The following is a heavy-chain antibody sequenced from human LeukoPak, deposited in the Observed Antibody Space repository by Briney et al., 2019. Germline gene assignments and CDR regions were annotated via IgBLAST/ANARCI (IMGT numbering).Heavy chain of an antibody. CDR1: GGSISSSSYY. J-gene: IGHJ4*02. CDR2: IYYSGST. D-gene: IGHD6-19*01. CDR3: AVDPLYSSGWYMGY. Sequence: SETLSLTCTVSGGSISSSSYYWGWIRQPPGKGLEWIGSIYYSGSTYYNPSLKSRVTISVDTSKNQFSLKLSSVTAADTAVYYCAVDPLYSSGWYMGYWGQGTLVTVSS. V-gene: IGHV4-39*07.